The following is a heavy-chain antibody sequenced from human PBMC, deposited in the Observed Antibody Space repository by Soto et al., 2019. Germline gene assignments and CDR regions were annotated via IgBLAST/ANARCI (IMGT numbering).Heavy chain of an antibody. V-gene: IGHV3-33*01. Sequence: QVQLVESGGGVVQPGRSLRLSCAASGFTFSSYGMHWVRQAPGKGLEWVAVIWYDGSNKYYADSVKGRFTISRDNSKNTLYLQMNSLRAEDTAVYYCARDWENWSSTSCYYYYYYMDVWGKGTTVTVSS. J-gene: IGHJ6*03. D-gene: IGHD2-2*01. CDR1: GFTFSSYG. CDR3: ARDWENWSSTSCYYYYYYMDV. CDR2: IWYDGSNK.